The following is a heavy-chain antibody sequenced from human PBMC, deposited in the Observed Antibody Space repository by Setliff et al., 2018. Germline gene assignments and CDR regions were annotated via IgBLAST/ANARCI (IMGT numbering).Heavy chain of an antibody. D-gene: IGHD5-12*01. CDR3: AGTPARGTTWLSPFDY. V-gene: IGHV4-61*09. CDR1: GASIRSGSHY. J-gene: IGHJ4*02. Sequence: TLSLTCTVSGASIRSGSHYWSWIRQSAERGLEWIGHIYTSGTTDYSPSFKSRVSISADTSKNLVSLKLHSVTAADTAMYFCAGTPARGTTWLSPFDYWGQGTLVTVSS. CDR2: IYTSGTT.